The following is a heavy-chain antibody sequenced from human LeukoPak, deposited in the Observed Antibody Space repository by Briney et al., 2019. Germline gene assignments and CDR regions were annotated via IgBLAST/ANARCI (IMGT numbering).Heavy chain of an antibody. J-gene: IGHJ6*03. D-gene: IGHD2-15*01. CDR3: ARVRGGRYCSGGSCYESYYYYMDV. V-gene: IGHV4-38-2*02. Sequence: SETLSLTCTVSGYSISSGYYWGWIRQPPGKGLEWIGSFYHSGSTYYNPSLKSRVTISIDTSKNQFSLKLSSVTAADTAVYYCARVRGGRYCSGGSCYESYYYYMDVWGKGTTVTVSS. CDR2: FYHSGST. CDR1: GYSISSGYY.